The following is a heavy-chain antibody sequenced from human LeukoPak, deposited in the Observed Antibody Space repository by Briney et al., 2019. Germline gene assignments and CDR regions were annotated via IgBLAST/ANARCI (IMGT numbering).Heavy chain of an antibody. CDR1: GYTFTGYY. CDR3: ARGWNPLYCTNGVCPIFDY. CDR2: INPNSGGT. V-gene: IGHV1-2*02. Sequence: ASVKVSCKASGYTFTGYYMHWVRQAPGQGLEWMGWINPNSGGTNYAQKFQGRVTMTRDTSIGTAYMELSRLRSDDTAVYYCARGWNPLYCTNGVCPIFDYWGQGTLVTVSS. D-gene: IGHD2-8*01. J-gene: IGHJ4*02.